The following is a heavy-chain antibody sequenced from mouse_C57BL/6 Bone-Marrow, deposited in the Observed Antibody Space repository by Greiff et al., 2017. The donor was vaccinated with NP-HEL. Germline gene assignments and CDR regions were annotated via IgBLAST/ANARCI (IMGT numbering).Heavy chain of an antibody. Sequence: EVQLVESGGDLVKPGGSLKLSCAASGFTFSSYGMSWVRQTPDKRLEWVATISSGGSYTYYPDSVKGRFTISRDNAKNTLYLQMSSLKSEDTAMYYCARRGVAFDYWGQGTTLTVSS. J-gene: IGHJ2*01. CDR2: ISSGGSYT. CDR3: ARRGVAFDY. V-gene: IGHV5-6*01. D-gene: IGHD1-1*02. CDR1: GFTFSSYG.